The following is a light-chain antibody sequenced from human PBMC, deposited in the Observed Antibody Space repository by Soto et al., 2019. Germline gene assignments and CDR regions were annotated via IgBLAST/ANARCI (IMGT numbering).Light chain of an antibody. CDR2: EGS. V-gene: IGLV2-14*02. CDR1: SSDVGSYNL. Sequence: QSVLTQPASVSGSPGQSITISCTGTSSDVGSYNLVSWYQQHPGKAPKLMIYEGSKRPSGVSRRFSGSKSGNTASLTISGLQAEDEADYYCSSYTTNNTRVFGTGTKLTVL. J-gene: IGLJ1*01. CDR3: SSYTTNNTRV.